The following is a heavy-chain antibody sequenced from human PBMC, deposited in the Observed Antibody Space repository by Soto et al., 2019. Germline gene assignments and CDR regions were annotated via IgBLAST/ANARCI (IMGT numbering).Heavy chain of an antibody. CDR1: GYTFPSYA. J-gene: IGHJ2*01. CDR3: ARAPDSYDYVWGTYWHFDL. V-gene: IGHV1-3*01. D-gene: IGHD3-16*01. CDR2: INAGNGNT. Sequence: ASVKVSCKASGYTFPSYAMHWVRQAPGQRLEWMGWINAGNGNTKYSQKFQGRVTITRDTSASTAYMELSSLRSEDTAVYYCARAPDSYDYVWGTYWHFDLWGRGTLVTVSS.